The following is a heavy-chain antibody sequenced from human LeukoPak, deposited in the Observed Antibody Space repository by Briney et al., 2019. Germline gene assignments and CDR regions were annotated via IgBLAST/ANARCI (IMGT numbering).Heavy chain of an antibody. CDR1: GFTFSSYA. CDR2: ISGSGGST. Sequence: QAGGSLRLSCAASGFTFSSYAMSWVRQAPGKGLEWVSAISGSGGSTYYADSVKGRFTISRDNSKNTLYLQMNSLRAEGTAVYYCAPAGIFSSFDYWGQGTLVTVSS. J-gene: IGHJ4*02. CDR3: APAGIFSSFDY. D-gene: IGHD6-13*01. V-gene: IGHV3-23*01.